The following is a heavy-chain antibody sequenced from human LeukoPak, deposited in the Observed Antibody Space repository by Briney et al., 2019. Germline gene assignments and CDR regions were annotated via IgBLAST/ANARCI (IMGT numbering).Heavy chain of an antibody. V-gene: IGHV4-59*13. CDR2: IYYSGST. CDR3: ARAKAAAGIDYFDY. Sequence: SETLPLTCTVSGASISDYYWNWIRQPPGKGLEWIGYIYYSGSTNYNPSLKSRVTISVDTSKNQFSLKLSSVTAADTAVYYCARAKAAAGIDYFDYWGQGTLVTVSS. D-gene: IGHD6-13*01. J-gene: IGHJ4*02. CDR1: GASISDYY.